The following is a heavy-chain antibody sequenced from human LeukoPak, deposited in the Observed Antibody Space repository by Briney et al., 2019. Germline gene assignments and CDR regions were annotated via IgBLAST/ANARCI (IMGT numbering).Heavy chain of an antibody. V-gene: IGHV5-51*01. Sequence: GESLKISCKGSGYSFTSYWIGWVRQMPGKGLEWVGIIYPGDSDTRYSPSFQGQVTISADKSIGTAYLQWSSLKASDTAMYYCARQWDYYGSGSYYPLPGFDPWGQGTLVTVSS. CDR2: IYPGDSDT. J-gene: IGHJ5*02. CDR3: ARQWDYYGSGSYYPLPGFDP. D-gene: IGHD3-10*01. CDR1: GYSFTSYW.